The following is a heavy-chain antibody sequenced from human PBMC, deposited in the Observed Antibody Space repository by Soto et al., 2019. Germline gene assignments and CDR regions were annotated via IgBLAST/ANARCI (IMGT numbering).Heavy chain of an antibody. D-gene: IGHD5-18*01. V-gene: IGHV3-30*18. J-gene: IGHJ6*02. CDR2: ISYDGSNK. CDR1: GFTFSSYG. CDR3: AKGWLVTAYYYYGMDV. Sequence: GSLRLSCAASGFTFSSYGMHWVRQAPGKGLEWVAVISYDGSNKYYADSVKGRFTISRDNSKNTLYLQMNSLRAEDTAVYYCAKGWLVTAYYYYGMDVWGQGTTVTVSS.